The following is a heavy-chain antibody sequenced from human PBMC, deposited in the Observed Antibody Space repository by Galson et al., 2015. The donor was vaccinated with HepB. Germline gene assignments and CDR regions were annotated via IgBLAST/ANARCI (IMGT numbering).Heavy chain of an antibody. Sequence: SVKVSCKASGYTFTGYYMHWVRQAPGQGLEWMGWINPNSGGTNYAQKFQGWVTMTRDTSISTAYMELSRLRSDDTAVYYCARVVGATPYYGMDVWGQGTTVTVSS. D-gene: IGHD1-26*01. CDR1: GYTFTGYY. V-gene: IGHV1-2*04. CDR2: INPNSGGT. CDR3: ARVVGATPYYGMDV. J-gene: IGHJ6*02.